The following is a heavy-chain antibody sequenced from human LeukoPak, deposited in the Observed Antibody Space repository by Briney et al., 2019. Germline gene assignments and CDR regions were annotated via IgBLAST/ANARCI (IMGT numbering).Heavy chain of an antibody. V-gene: IGHV4-34*10. Sequence: PSETLSLTCAVYGGSFSGYYWVWIRQPPGKGLEWIGHIYYSGGIYYNPSLKSRVTMSVDTSKNQFSLKLSSVTAVDTAVYYCARKATTGPTKAAFDIWGQGTMVTVSS. CDR1: GGSFSGYY. CDR2: IYYSGGI. D-gene: IGHD4-17*01. CDR3: ARKATTGPTKAAFDI. J-gene: IGHJ3*02.